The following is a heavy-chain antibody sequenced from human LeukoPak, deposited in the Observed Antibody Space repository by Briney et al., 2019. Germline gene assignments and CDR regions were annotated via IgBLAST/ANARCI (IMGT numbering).Heavy chain of an antibody. V-gene: IGHV1-46*03. CDR1: GYTFTSYY. CDR3: ARVFPWEQTGFDP. Sequence: ASVTVSSKASGYTFTSYYMHWVRQAPGQGLEWMGIINPSVGSTSYAQKFQGRVTMTRDTSTSTVYMELSSLRSEDTAVYYCARVFPWEQTGFDPWGQGTLVTVSS. D-gene: IGHD1-26*01. CDR2: INPSVGST. J-gene: IGHJ5*02.